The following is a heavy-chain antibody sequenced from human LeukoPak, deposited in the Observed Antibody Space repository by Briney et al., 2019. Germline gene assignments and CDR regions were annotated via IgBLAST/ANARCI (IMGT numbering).Heavy chain of an antibody. V-gene: IGHV4-59*12. CDR3: ARSLYCSSTSCYFDY. CDR2: IYYSGST. Sequence: PSETLSLTCTVSGGSISIYYWSWIRQPPGKGLEWIGYIYYSGSTNYNPSLKGRVTISVDTSKNQFSLKLSSVTAADTAVYYCARSLYCSSTSCYFDYWGQGTLVTVSS. J-gene: IGHJ4*02. CDR1: GGSISIYY. D-gene: IGHD2-2*01.